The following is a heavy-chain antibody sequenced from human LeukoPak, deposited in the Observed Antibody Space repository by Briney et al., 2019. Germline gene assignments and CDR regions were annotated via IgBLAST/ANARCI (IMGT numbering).Heavy chain of an antibody. D-gene: IGHD6-19*01. CDR1: GFTFSSYA. CDR2: ISYDGSNK. Sequence: QAGGSLRLSCAASGFTFSSYAMHWVRQAPGNGLEWVAVISYDGSNKYYADSVKGRFTISRDNSKNTLYLQMNSLRAEDTAVYYCARGGYSSGWSHDAFDIWGQGTMVTVSS. CDR3: ARGGYSSGWSHDAFDI. V-gene: IGHV3-30-3*01. J-gene: IGHJ3*02.